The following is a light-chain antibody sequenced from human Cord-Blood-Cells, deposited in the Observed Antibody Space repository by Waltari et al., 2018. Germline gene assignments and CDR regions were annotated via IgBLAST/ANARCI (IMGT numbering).Light chain of an antibody. V-gene: IGLV3-1*01. CDR1: KLGEKY. Sequence: SYELTQPPSVSVSPGQTASITCSGDKLGEKYACWYQQNPGQSPVLVIYQDSKRPSGIPERFSGSNSGNTATLTISGTQAMDEADYYCQAWDSSTAVFGGGTKLTVL. J-gene: IGLJ3*02. CDR3: QAWDSSTAV. CDR2: QDS.